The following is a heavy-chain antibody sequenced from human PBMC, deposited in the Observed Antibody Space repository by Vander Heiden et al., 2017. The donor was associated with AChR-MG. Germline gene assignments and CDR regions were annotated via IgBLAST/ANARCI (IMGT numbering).Heavy chain of an antibody. D-gene: IGHD3-22*01. CDR2: IGSAGDT. V-gene: IGHV3-13*01. J-gene: IGHJ4*02. CDR1: GFTSSSYD. CDR3: ARGSRFDSNGYDINLFDF. Sequence: EVQLVESGGGLAQPGGSLRLSCGASGFTSSSYDLHWVRQCPGKGLEWVSGIGSAGDTSYADSVKGRFTISRENAKSSLFLQMNSLRAGDAAVYYCARGSRFDSNGYDINLFDFWGQGTELLVTVSS.